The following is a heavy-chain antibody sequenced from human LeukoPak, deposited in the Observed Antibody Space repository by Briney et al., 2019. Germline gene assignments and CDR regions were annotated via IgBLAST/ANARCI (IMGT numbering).Heavy chain of an antibody. Sequence: GGSLRLSCAASGFTFSSYSMNWVRQAPGKGLEWVSYISSSSSTIYYADSVKGRFTISRDNAKNSLYLQMNSLRAEDTAVYYCARLPGRYYYDSSGSPAPYWGQGTLVTVSS. D-gene: IGHD3-22*01. CDR1: GFTFSSYS. J-gene: IGHJ4*02. CDR3: ARLPGRYYYDSSGSPAPY. V-gene: IGHV3-48*01. CDR2: ISSSSSTI.